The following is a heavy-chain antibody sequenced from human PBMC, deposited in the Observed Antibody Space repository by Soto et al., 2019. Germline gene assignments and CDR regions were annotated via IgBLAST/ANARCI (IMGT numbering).Heavy chain of an antibody. V-gene: IGHV3-48*03. CDR1: EFTFSNYE. J-gene: IGHJ3*02. D-gene: IGHD3-22*01. CDR2: ISYTGSTI. CDR3: ALAHSSGYIDAFDI. Sequence: PGGSLRLSCVGSEFTFSNYEMNWVRQAPGKGLEWVSYISYTGSTIYYADSVRGRFTISRDNSKNTLYLQMNSLRAEDTAVYYCALAHSSGYIDAFDIWGQGTMVTISS.